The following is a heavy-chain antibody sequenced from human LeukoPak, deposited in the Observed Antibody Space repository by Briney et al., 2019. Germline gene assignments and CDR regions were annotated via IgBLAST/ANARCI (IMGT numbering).Heavy chain of an antibody. V-gene: IGHV4-4*07. CDR3: ARLSIVATHFDY. D-gene: IGHD5-12*01. J-gene: IGHJ4*02. CDR1: GGSITNCC. CDR2: ISSTGNT. Sequence: SETLSLTCTVSGGSITNCCWGWIRQPAGRGLDWIGRISSTGNTAYSPSLQSRVTMSVDTSKNQFSLKLNSVTAADTAVYYCARLSIVATHFDYWGQGTLVTVSS.